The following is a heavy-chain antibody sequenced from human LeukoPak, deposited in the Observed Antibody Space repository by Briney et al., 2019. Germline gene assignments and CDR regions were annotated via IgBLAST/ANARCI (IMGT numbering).Heavy chain of an antibody. V-gene: IGHV3-48*01. CDR3: ARKGILTGIYTLDY. CDR1: GFTFSSYS. J-gene: IGHJ4*02. Sequence: GGSLRLSCAASGFTFSSYSMNWVRQAPGKGLEWVSYISSSSSTIYYADSVKGRFTISRDNAKNSLYLQMNSLRAEDTAVYYCARKGILTGIYTLDYWGQGTLVTVSS. D-gene: IGHD3-9*01. CDR2: ISSSSSTI.